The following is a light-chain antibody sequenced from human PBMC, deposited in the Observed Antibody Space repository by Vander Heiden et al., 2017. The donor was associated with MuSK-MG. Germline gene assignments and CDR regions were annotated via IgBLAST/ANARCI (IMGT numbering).Light chain of an antibody. CDR1: SSDDGGDNY. Sequence: SALTQPPSASGARGQSVTISCTGTSSDDGGDNYVSWSQQHPGKANKFLIYDVSKRPAGVPDRFSGSTAGNTASRTVAVLQAEDEADYYCASDAGNSVVIFGGGTKVTV. V-gene: IGLV2-8*01. CDR2: DVS. J-gene: IGLJ2*01. CDR3: ASDAGNSVVI.